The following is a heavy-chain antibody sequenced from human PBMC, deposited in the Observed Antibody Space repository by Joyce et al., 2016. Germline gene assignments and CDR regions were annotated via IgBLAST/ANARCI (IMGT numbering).Heavy chain of an antibody. V-gene: IGHV3-30*18. D-gene: IGHD6-25*01. Sequence: QVQLVESGGGVVQPGRSLRLSCAASGLTLSNYGVHWVRQAPGKGPEWVAVISYDGIYKYYADSVKGRFTISRDNSKNTVFLEMNSLRTEDTAVYYCAKILTATYSSGWFLDYWGQGTLVTVSS. J-gene: IGHJ4*02. CDR2: ISYDGIYK. CDR3: AKILTATYSSGWFLDY. CDR1: GLTLSNYG.